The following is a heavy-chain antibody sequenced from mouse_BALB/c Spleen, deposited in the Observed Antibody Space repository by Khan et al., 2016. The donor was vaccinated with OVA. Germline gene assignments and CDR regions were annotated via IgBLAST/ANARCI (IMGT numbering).Heavy chain of an antibody. D-gene: IGHD2-4*01. V-gene: IGHV1-87*01. CDR2: IYPGDGNT. Sequence: VQLQQPGAELARPGASVKLSCKASGYTFTSYWMQWVKQRPGQGLEWIGAIYPGDGNTWYTQKFKGKATLTADKSSSTAYMQLSSLASEDSAVYYCARGGITTGYFDFWGQGTTLTVSS. J-gene: IGHJ2*01. CDR1: GYTFTSYW. CDR3: ARGGITTGYFDF.